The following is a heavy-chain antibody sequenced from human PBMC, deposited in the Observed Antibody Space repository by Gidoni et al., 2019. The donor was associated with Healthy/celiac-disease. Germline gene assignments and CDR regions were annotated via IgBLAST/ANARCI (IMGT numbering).Heavy chain of an antibody. J-gene: IGHJ4*02. CDR2: IYYSGST. CDR1: CGSISSGGYY. Sequence: QVQLQESGPGLVKPSQTLSPTCTVPCGSISSGGYYCSWIRQHPGKGLEWIGYIYYSGSTYYNPSLKSRVTISVDTSKNQFSLKLSSVTAADTAVYYCARAGKLGRPFDYWGQGTLVTVSS. V-gene: IGHV4-31*03. D-gene: IGHD7-27*01. CDR3: ARAGKLGRPFDY.